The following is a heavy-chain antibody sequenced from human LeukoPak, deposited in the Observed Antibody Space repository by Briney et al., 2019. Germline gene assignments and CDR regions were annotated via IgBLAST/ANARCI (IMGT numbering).Heavy chain of an antibody. J-gene: IGHJ4*02. CDR2: IKQDGTEK. Sequence: GGSLRLSCAASGFTFSDYWLSWVRQAPGKWLEWVANIKQDGTEKNYVDSVKGRFTISRDNARNSLYLQMNSLRAEDTAVYYGVRGPYALFWGQGTLVSVSS. CDR3: VRGPYALF. V-gene: IGHV3-7*01. D-gene: IGHD2-2*01. CDR1: GFTFSDYW.